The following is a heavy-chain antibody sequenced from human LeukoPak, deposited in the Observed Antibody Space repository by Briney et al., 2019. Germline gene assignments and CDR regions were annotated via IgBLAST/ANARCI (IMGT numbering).Heavy chain of an antibody. CDR3: TRDVNGVVVVAATVDH. J-gene: IGHJ4*02. Sequence: ASVKVSCKAFGYTFTDYYIHWVRQAPGQGLEWMGWINPNSGGTVYTQKFQGRVTMTRDTSISTAYMELSRLRSDDTAVYYCTRDVNGVVVVAATVDHWGQGTLVTVSS. CDR2: INPNSGGT. V-gene: IGHV1-2*02. CDR1: GYTFTDYY. D-gene: IGHD2-15*01.